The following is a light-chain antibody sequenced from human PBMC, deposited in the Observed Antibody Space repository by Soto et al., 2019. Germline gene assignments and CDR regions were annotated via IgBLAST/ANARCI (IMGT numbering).Light chain of an antibody. CDR2: LAS. J-gene: IGKJ2*01. Sequence: DIVMTQSPEYLAVSLGERATINCKSSQHVLYSSNNKNLMSWYQQTPGQPPKLLIYLASTRESVVPDRFSGSGSGRDFTRTISTLQAEDVAVNHCQQYYSPPRYTLGQGKRLAI. CDR3: QQYYSPPRYT. CDR1: QHVLYSSNNKNL. V-gene: IGKV4-1*01.